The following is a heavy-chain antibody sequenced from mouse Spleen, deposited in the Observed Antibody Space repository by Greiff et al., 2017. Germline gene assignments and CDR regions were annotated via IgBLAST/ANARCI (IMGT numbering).Heavy chain of an antibody. CDR2: ISYDGSN. J-gene: IGHJ4*01. V-gene: IGHV3-6*01. Sequence: DVQLQESGPGLVKPSQSLSLTCSVTGYSITSGYYWNWIRQFPGNKLEWMGYISYDGSNNYNPSLKNRISITRDTSKNQFFLKLNSVTTEDTATYYCARWLRRYAMDYWGQGTSVTVSS. CDR3: ARWLRRYAMDY. D-gene: IGHD2-2*01. CDR1: GYSITSGYY.